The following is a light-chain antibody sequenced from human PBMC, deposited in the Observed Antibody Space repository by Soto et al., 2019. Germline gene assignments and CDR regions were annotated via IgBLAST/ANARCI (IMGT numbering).Light chain of an antibody. CDR2: WAS. CDR1: QSVLFSSNNKAY. Sequence: DIVMTQSPDSLAVSLGERATINCKSSQSVLFSSNNKAYLAWYQQKPGQPPKLLIYWASTRESGVPDRFSGSGSGTDFTLTISSLQAEDVAVYYCRQYYSVPPTFGQGTKVEIK. V-gene: IGKV4-1*01. CDR3: RQYYSVPPT. J-gene: IGKJ1*01.